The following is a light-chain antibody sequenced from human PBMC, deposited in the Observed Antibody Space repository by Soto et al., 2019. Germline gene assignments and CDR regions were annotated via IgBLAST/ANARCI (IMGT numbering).Light chain of an antibody. CDR3: MIWHSSAVV. Sequence: QAVVTQPSSLSASPGASASLTCTLRSGINVGTYRIHWYQQKPGSPPQYLLRYKSDSDKQQGSGVPSRFSGSKDASANAGILLISGLQSEDEADYYCMIWHSSAVVFGGGNKLTVL. CDR1: SGINVGTYR. CDR2: YKSDSDK. V-gene: IGLV5-45*02. J-gene: IGLJ2*01.